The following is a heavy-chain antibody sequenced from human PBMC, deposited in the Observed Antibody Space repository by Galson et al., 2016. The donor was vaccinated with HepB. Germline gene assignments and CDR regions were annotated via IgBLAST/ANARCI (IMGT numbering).Heavy chain of an antibody. CDR3: ARDVYYYGSGPDFSYGMDV. J-gene: IGHJ6*02. D-gene: IGHD3-10*01. Sequence: SLRLSCAASGFTFTNYWMHWVRQVPGKGLVWVARINSDGSATRYADSVQGRFTISRDNAKNTLVLQMNSLRAEDTAVYYCARDVYYYGSGPDFSYGMDVWGQGTTVTVSS. CDR1: GFTFTNYW. V-gene: IGHV3-74*01. CDR2: INSDGSAT.